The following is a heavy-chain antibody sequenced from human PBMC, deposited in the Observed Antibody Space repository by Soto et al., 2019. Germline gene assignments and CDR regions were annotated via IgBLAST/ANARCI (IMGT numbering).Heavy chain of an antibody. D-gene: IGHD3-16*01. CDR1: GFTFSRYT. V-gene: IGHV3-48*02. J-gene: IGHJ6*02. Sequence: ESGGGLVQPGGSLRLSCAASGFTFSRYTMNWVRQTPGKGLEWVSYISSGSLSIYYADSVKGRFTVSRDNAKNSLFLQMNSLRDEDTAVYYCARGGSSSDNGMDVWGQGTTVTVSS. CDR2: ISSGSLSI. CDR3: ARGGSSSDNGMDV.